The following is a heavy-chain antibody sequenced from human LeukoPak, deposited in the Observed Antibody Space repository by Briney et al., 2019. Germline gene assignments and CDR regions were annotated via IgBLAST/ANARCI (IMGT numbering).Heavy chain of an antibody. V-gene: IGHV3-74*01. CDR3: ARDPSRWCSGGSCYPFDY. Sequence: PGGSLRLSCAASGFTFSSYWMHWVRQAPGKGLVWVSRINSDGSSTSYADSVKGRFTISRDNAKNTLYLQMNSLRAEDTAVYYCARDPSRWCSGGSCYPFDYWGQGTLVTVSS. D-gene: IGHD2-15*01. CDR2: INSDGSST. CDR1: GFTFSSYW. J-gene: IGHJ4*02.